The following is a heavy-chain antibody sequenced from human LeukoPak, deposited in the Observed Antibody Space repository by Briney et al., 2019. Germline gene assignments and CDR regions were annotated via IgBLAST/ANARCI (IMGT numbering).Heavy chain of an antibody. CDR1: GFTFSSYG. D-gene: IGHD1-1*01. CDR3: ALEMPTRTFDY. V-gene: IGHV3-30*03. Sequence: GGSLRLSCAASGFTFSSYGMHWVRQAPGKGLEWVAVISYDGSNKYYADSVKGRFTTSRDNSKNTLYLQMNSLRAEDTAVYYCALEMPTRTFDYWGQGTLVTVSS. J-gene: IGHJ4*02. CDR2: ISYDGSNK.